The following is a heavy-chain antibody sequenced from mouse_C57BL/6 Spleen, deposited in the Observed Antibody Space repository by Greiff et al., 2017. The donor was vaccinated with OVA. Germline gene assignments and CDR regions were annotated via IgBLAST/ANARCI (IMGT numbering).Heavy chain of an antibody. D-gene: IGHD1-1*01. Sequence: QVHVKQPGAELVRPGSSVKLSCKASGYTFTSYGMHWVKQRPIQGLEWIGNIDPSGSETYYNQKFKDKATLTVDKSSSTAYMQLSSLTSEDSAVYYCARGDTGFAYWGQGTLVTVSA. CDR2: IDPSGSET. V-gene: IGHV1-52*01. CDR1: GYTFTSYG. CDR3: ARGDTGFAY. J-gene: IGHJ3*01.